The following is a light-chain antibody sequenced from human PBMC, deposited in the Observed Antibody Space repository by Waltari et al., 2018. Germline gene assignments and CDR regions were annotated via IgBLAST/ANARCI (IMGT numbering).Light chain of an antibody. CDR3: QQYNIWPWT. Sequence: EVVMTQSPATLSVSPGERVSLSCRASQSAKTSLAWYQQTPGQAPSLLIYRASTRAAGVPDRFRGSGSGTEFTLTISSLQSEDSAIYYCQQYNIWPWTFGPGTNVDIK. CDR1: QSAKTS. CDR2: RAS. V-gene: IGKV3D-15*01. J-gene: IGKJ1*01.